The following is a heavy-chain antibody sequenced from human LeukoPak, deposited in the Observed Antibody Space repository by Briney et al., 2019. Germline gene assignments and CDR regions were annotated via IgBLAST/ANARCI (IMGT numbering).Heavy chain of an antibody. D-gene: IGHD6-19*01. CDR3: AKEGAVAGTSEYFDY. V-gene: IGHV3-23*01. Sequence: PEGALRLSCAASGFTLSSYAMSWVRQAPGKGLEWVSAISGSGGSTYYADSVKGRFTISRDNSKNTLYLQMNSLRAEDTAVYYCAKEGAVAGTSEYFDYWGQGTLVTVSS. J-gene: IGHJ4*02. CDR1: GFTLSSYA. CDR2: ISGSGGST.